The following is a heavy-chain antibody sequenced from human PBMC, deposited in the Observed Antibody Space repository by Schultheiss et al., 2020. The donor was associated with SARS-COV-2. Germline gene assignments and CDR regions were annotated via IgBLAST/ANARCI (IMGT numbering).Heavy chain of an antibody. D-gene: IGHD6-6*01. Sequence: GGSLRLSCAASGFTFSSYAMSWVRQAPGKGLEWVSAISGSGGSTYYADSVKGRFTISRDNSKNTLYLQMNSLRAEATAVYYCARDAHSSSGPINYFDYWGQGTLVTVSS. V-gene: IGHV3-23*01. CDR2: ISGSGGST. CDR1: GFTFSSYA. J-gene: IGHJ4*02. CDR3: ARDAHSSSGPINYFDY.